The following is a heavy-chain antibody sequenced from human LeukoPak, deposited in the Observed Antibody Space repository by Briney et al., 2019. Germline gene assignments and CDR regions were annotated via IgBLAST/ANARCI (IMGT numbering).Heavy chain of an antibody. Sequence: ASVKVPCKASGGTFSSYAISWVRQAPGQGLEWMGGIIPIFGTANYAQKFQGRVTITTDESTSTAYMELSSLRSEDTAVYYCARSDDFWSGYDYWGQGTLVTVSS. CDR2: IIPIFGTA. D-gene: IGHD3-3*01. V-gene: IGHV1-69*05. CDR3: ARSDDFWSGYDY. CDR1: GGTFSSYA. J-gene: IGHJ4*02.